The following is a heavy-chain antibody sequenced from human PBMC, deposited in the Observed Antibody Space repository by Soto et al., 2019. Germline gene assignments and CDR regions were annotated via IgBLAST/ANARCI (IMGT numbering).Heavy chain of an antibody. J-gene: IGHJ5*02. CDR2: ISGSSRDI. V-gene: IGHV3-21*01. D-gene: IGHD2-21*02. Sequence: EVRLVESGGGLVKPGGSLRLSCAASGFTFSGNTMNWVRQAPGKGLEWVSSISGSSRDIYYADSVKGRFTVSRNNAKNSLYLQMNSLRAEDTAMYYCARDPVGGGDSDWFYPWGQGSLVTGSS. CDR1: GFTFSGNT. CDR3: ARDPVGGGDSDWFYP.